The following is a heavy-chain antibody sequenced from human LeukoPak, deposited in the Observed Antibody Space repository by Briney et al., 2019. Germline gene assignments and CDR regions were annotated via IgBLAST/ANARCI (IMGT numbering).Heavy chain of an antibody. CDR1: GFTISSIG. J-gene: IGHJ4*02. CDR2: LWFDGSNK. Sequence: GRSLSFSSAGAGFTISSIGMHWVRQGQGKGLVGVAVLWFDGSNKYYADSVKGRFTISRDNSKNTLYLQMNSLRAEDTAVYYCARDGAEQEYFDYWGQGTLVTVSS. V-gene: IGHV3-33*01. CDR3: ARDGAEQEYFDY. D-gene: IGHD1-14*01.